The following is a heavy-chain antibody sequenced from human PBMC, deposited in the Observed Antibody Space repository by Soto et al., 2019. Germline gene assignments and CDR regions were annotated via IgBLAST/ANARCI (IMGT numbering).Heavy chain of an antibody. CDR1: GFTFTSSA. D-gene: IGHD3-3*01. J-gene: IGHJ6*02. CDR2: IVVGSGNT. Sequence: ASVKVSCKASGFTFTSSAVQWVRQARGQRLEWIGWIVVGSGNTNYAQKFQERVTITRDMSTSTAYMELSSLRSDDTAVYYCATALEWLLFGLVDVWGQGTTVTISS. V-gene: IGHV1-58*01. CDR3: ATALEWLLFGLVDV.